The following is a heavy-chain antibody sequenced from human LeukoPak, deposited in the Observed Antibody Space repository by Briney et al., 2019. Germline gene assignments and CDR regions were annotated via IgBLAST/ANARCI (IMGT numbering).Heavy chain of an antibody. V-gene: IGHV4-59*01. D-gene: IGHD3-10*01. CDR3: ARTTTVRGTYYMDV. J-gene: IGHJ6*03. CDR2: IYYSGYT. Sequence: SETLSLTCTVSGGSISSYYWSWIRQPPGRGLEWIGYIYYSGYTNYNPSLKSRVTISVDTSKNQFSLKLSSVTAADTAVYYCARTTTVRGTYYMDVWGKGTTVTISS. CDR1: GGSISSYY.